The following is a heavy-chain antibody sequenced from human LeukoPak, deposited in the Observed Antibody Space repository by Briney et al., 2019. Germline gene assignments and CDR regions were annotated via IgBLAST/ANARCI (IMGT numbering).Heavy chain of an antibody. J-gene: IGHJ4*02. CDR1: GFTFSSYE. V-gene: IGHV3-7*01. CDR2: IKQDGSEK. D-gene: IGHD2-21*02. CDR3: ARDIVVVTAILDY. Sequence: GGSLRLSCAASGFTFSSYEMNWVRQAPGKGLEWVANIKQDGSEKYYVDSVKGRFTISRDNAKNSLYLQMNSLRAEDTAVYYCARDIVVVTAILDYWGQGTLVTVSS.